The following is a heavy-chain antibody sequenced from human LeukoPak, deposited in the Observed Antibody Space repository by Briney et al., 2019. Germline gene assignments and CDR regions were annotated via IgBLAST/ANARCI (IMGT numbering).Heavy chain of an antibody. J-gene: IGHJ4*02. D-gene: IGHD3-22*01. CDR3: ARDRADSSGYLYYFDY. CDR2: IYYSGST. CDR1: GGSISSYY. V-gene: IGHV4-59*12. Sequence: SEALSLTCTVSGGSISSYYWSWIRQPPGKGLEWIGYIYYSGSTNYNPSLKSRVTISVDTSKNQFSLKLSSVTAADTAVYYCARDRADSSGYLYYFDYWGQGTLVTVSS.